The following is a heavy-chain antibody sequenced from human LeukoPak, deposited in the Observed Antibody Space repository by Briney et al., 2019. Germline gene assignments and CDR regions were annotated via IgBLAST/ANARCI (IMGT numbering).Heavy chain of an antibody. CDR1: GFTFSSYS. CDR2: ISSRSSYI. V-gene: IGHV3-21*01. Sequence: GGSLTLSCPASGFTFSSYSMNWVRQAPGKGLEWVSSISSRSSYIYYADSVKGRFTISRDNAKNSLYLQMNSLRAEDTAVYYCAELGITMIGGVWGKGTTVTISS. D-gene: IGHD3-10*02. CDR3: AELGITMIGGV. J-gene: IGHJ6*04.